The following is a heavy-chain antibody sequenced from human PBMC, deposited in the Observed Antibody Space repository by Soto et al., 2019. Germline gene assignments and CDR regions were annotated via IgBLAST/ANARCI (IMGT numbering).Heavy chain of an antibody. CDR1: GFTFSSYA. J-gene: IGHJ3*02. V-gene: IGHV3-23*01. Sequence: GGSLRLACAASGFTFSSYAMSWVRQAPGKGLEWVSAISGSGGSTYYADSVKGRFTISRDNSKNTLYLQMNSLRAEDTAVYYCAKDYDDILTGNTEGAFDSWGQGTMDTVSS. CDR3: AKDYDDILTGNTEGAFDS. CDR2: ISGSGGST. D-gene: IGHD3-9*01.